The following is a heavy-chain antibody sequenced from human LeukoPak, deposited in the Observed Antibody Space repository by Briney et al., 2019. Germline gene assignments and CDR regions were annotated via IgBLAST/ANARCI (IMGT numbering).Heavy chain of an antibody. CDR1: GYTFTSYY. Sequence: EASVKVSCKASGYTFTSYYMHWVRQAPGQGLEWMGIINPSGGSTSYAQKFQGRVTMTRDTSTSTVYMELSSLRSEDTAVYYCARVVGYSYGSGGYFDYWGQGTLVTVSS. CDR3: ARVVGYSYGSGGYFDY. D-gene: IGHD5-18*01. J-gene: IGHJ4*02. CDR2: INPSGGST. V-gene: IGHV1-46*01.